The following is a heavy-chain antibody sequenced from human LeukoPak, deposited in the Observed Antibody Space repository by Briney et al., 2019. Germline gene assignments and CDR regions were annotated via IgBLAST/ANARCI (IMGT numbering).Heavy chain of an antibody. CDR3: AITMGPYDRRGYYYYYYMDV. Sequence: SETLSLTCTVSGYSISSGYHWGWIRQPPGKGLEWIGSIYYSGSTYYNPSLKSRVTISVDTSKNQFSLKLSSVTAADTAVYYCAITMGPYDRRGYYYYYYMDVWGKGTTVTVSS. CDR2: IYYSGST. V-gene: IGHV4-38-2*02. D-gene: IGHD3-10*01. J-gene: IGHJ6*03. CDR1: GYSISSGYH.